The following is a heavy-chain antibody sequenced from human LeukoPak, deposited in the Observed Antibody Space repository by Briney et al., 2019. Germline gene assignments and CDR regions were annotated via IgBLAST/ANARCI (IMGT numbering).Heavy chain of an antibody. V-gene: IGHV1-2*02. J-gene: IGHJ5*02. Sequence: ASVKVSCKTSGYSFTDYYMHWMRQAPGQGLEWMGRINPNSGGTGSAQKFQGRVTMTRDTSISTVYMEVSWLTSDDTAIYYCARADRLHGGPYLIGPWGQGTLVTVSS. CDR2: INPNSGGT. D-gene: IGHD2-21*01. CDR1: GYSFTDYY. CDR3: ARADRLHGGPYLIGP.